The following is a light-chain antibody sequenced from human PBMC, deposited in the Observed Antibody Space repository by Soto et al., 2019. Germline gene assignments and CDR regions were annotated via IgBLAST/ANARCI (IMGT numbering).Light chain of an antibody. Sequence: DIQRTQSPSSLSSSVGDIISIPCQASQDITNYLNWYQQKPGKAPRLLLYDASSLETGVPSRFRGSGSGTDFTFTISRLQPEDIATYYCQQYENLPTFGQGTRLEIK. J-gene: IGKJ5*01. CDR2: DAS. CDR3: QQYENLPT. V-gene: IGKV1-33*01. CDR1: QDITNY.